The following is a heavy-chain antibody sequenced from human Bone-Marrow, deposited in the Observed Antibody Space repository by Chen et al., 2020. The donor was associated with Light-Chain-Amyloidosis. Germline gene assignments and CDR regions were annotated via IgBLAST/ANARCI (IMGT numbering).Heavy chain of an antibody. J-gene: IGHJ6*02. Sequence: QVQLVESGGGVVQPGRSLRLSCAASGFTFSSYGMHWVRQAPGKGLEWVAVISYDGSNKYYADSVKGRFTISRDNSKNTLYLQMSSLRAEDTAVYYCAKDCGGVGHYYYYYGMDVWGQGTTVTVSS. CDR2: ISYDGSNK. D-gene: IGHD2-21*01. V-gene: IGHV3-30*18. CDR3: AKDCGGVGHYYYYYGMDV. CDR1: GFTFSSYG.